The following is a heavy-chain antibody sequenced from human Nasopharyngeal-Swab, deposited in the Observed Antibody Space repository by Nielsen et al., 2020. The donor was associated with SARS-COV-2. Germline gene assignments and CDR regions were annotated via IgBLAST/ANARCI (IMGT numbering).Heavy chain of an antibody. D-gene: IGHD3-10*01. J-gene: IGHJ6*02. CDR2: ISSSSSYT. Sequence: GGSLRLSCAASGFTFSDYYMSWIRQAPGKGLEWVSYISSSSSYTNYADSVKGRFTISRDNAKNSLYLQMNSLRAEDTAVYYCARFEGITMVRGAVDVWGQGTTVSVSS. CDR3: ARFEGITMVRGAVDV. CDR1: GFTFSDYY. V-gene: IGHV3-11*03.